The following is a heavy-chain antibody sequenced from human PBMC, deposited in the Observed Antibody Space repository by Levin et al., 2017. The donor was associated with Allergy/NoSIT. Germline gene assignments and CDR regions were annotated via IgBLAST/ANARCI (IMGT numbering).Heavy chain of an antibody. CDR1: GGSISSSSYY. J-gene: IGHJ5*02. V-gene: IGHV4-39*01. Sequence: GSLRLSCTVSGGSISSSSYYWGWIRQPPGKGLEWIGSIYYSGSTYYNPSLKSRVTISVDTSKNQFSLKLSSATAADTAVYYCARHLVPYYYGSGKLDPWGQGTLVTVSS. CDR2: IYYSGST. D-gene: IGHD3-10*01. CDR3: ARHLVPYYYGSGKLDP.